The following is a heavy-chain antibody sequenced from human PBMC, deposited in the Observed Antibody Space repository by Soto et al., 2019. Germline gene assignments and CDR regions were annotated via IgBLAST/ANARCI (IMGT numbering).Heavy chain of an antibody. V-gene: IGHV1-69*01. CDR1: GGTFSGYA. CDR2: VVPLFGST. CDR3: ATHSLGTSSPPYFDN. D-gene: IGHD2-15*01. Sequence: QVQLVQSGAEVKKPGSSVKVSCQASGGTFSGYALTWVRQAPGQGLEWMGEVVPLFGSTNYAQKLAGRITIIADESTSTGYMELSTLRSEDTAVYYCATHSLGTSSPPYFDNWGQGTLVTVSS. J-gene: IGHJ4*02.